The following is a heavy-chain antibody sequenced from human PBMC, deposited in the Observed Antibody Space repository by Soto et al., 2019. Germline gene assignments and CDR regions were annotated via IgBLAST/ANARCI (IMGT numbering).Heavy chain of an antibody. D-gene: IGHD3-10*01. CDR3: ARGGSGSDWDYCGMDV. Sequence: EVQLVESGGGLVQPGGSLSLSCAGSALTASKHYMSWVRQPQGKGLEWVSVIYSGGTTYYADSVKDRFSISRDNAKSTRYLQRDTLRAGDAAVSYCARGGSGSDWDYCGMDVWGQQTTFTVSS. J-gene: IGHJ6*02. V-gene: IGHV3-66*01. CDR1: ALTASKHY. CDR2: IYSGGTT.